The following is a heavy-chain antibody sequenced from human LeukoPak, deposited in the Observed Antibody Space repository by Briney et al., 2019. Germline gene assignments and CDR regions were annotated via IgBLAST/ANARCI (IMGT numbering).Heavy chain of an antibody. CDR1: GFIFDSYR. D-gene: IGHD3-22*01. CDR3: ARASYFYDRSGYNS. Sequence: GGSLRLSCAASGFIFDSYRMHWVRQAPGKGLVWVSRINSDGSSTDYADSVRGRFTVSRDNARNTLYLQLNSLRADDTAVYYCARASYFYDRSGYNSWGQGTLVTVSS. V-gene: IGHV3-74*01. CDR2: INSDGSST. J-gene: IGHJ5*02.